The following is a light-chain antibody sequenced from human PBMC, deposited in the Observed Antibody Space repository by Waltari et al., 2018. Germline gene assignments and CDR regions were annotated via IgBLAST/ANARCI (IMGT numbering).Light chain of an antibody. CDR1: SGHSSNV. CDR3: QTGGHGTWV. V-gene: IGLV4-69*01. J-gene: IGLJ3*02. CDR2: VNSDGSH. Sequence: QLVLTQSPSASASLGASVKLTSTLSSGHSSNVIAWLQQQSEKGPRYLMKVNSDGSHSKGDEIPDRFSGSSSGAERYLTISSLQSEDEADYYCQTGGHGTWVFGGGTKLTVL.